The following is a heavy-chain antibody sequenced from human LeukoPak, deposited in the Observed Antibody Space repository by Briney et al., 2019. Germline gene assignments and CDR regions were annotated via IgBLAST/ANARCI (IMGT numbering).Heavy chain of an antibody. Sequence: SETLSLTCTVSGGSISSSSYYWGWVRQPPGKGLEWIGSIYYSGSTYYNPSLKSRVTISVDTSKNQFSLKLSSVTAADTAVYYCARRLAGTEDYWGQGTLVTVSS. D-gene: IGHD6-13*01. CDR3: ARRLAGTEDY. CDR1: GGSISSSSYY. J-gene: IGHJ4*02. CDR2: IYYSGST. V-gene: IGHV4-39*01.